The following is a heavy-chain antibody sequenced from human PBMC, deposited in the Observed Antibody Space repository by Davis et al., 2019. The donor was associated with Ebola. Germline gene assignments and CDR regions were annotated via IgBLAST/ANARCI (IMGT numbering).Heavy chain of an antibody. CDR3: ANPGGAAGAFDI. D-gene: IGHD2-21*01. CDR1: GFNFRMYG. J-gene: IGHJ3*02. V-gene: IGHV3-30*02. CDR2: IEFNGRNK. Sequence: GGSLRLSCAASGFNFRMYGMDWVRQAPGKGLEWVSFIEFNGRNKNYSDSVKGRYTISRDNSRNTVYLQMNSLRAEDTAVYYCANPGGAAGAFDIWGQGTMVTVSS.